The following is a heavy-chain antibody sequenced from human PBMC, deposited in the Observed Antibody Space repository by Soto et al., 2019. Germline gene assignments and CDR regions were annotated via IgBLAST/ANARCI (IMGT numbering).Heavy chain of an antibody. CDR2: IKPSDDST. Sequence: QVQLVQSGAEVKKPGASVKVSCKASGYSFTTYYMHWVRQAPGQGLEWMGIIKPSDDSTTYAQKFRGRVTMTRDTSMSTVYMELRSLRSEETAVYYCARLPTCSGGSWYPGYNGLDVWGQGTTVTVSS. CDR3: ARLPTCSGGSWYPGYNGLDV. J-gene: IGHJ6*01. V-gene: IGHV1-46*01. D-gene: IGHD2-15*01. CDR1: GYSFTTYY.